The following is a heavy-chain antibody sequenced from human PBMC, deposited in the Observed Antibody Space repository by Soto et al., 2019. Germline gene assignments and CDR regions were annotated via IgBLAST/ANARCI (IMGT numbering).Heavy chain of an antibody. CDR2: IYSGGST. CDR3: ARDSIAAAGYYYYYGMDV. Sequence: GSLRLSCAASGFTVSSNYMSWVRQAPGKGLEWVSVIYSGGSTYYADSVRGRFTISRDNAKNSLYLQMNSLRAEDTAVYYCARDSIAAAGYYYYYGMDVWGQGTTVTVSS. D-gene: IGHD6-13*01. J-gene: IGHJ6*02. CDR1: GFTVSSNY. V-gene: IGHV3-53*01.